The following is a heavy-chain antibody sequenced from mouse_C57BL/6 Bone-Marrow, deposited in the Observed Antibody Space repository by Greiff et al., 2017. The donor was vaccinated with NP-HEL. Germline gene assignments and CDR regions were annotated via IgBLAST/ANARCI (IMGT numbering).Heavy chain of an antibody. J-gene: IGHJ4*01. Sequence: DVKLQESGEGLVKPGGSLKLSCAASGFTFSSYAMSWVRQTPEKRLEWVAYISSGGDYIYYADTVKGRFTISRDNARNTLYLQMSSLKSEDTAMYYCTREIDYDLHYYAMDYWGQGTSVTVSS. CDR1: GFTFSSYA. CDR3: TREIDYDLHYYAMDY. D-gene: IGHD2-4*01. CDR2: ISSGGDYI. V-gene: IGHV5-9-1*02.